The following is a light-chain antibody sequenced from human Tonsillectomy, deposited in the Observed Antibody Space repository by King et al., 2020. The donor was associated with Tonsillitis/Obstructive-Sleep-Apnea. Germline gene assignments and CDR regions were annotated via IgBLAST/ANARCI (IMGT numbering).Light chain of an antibody. V-gene: IGLV2-14*01. CDR3: SSYTSSGNRRV. J-gene: IGLJ1*01. Sequence: SGVSNRFSGSKSANTASLTISGLQAEDEADYYCSSYTSSGNRRVFGTGTKVT.